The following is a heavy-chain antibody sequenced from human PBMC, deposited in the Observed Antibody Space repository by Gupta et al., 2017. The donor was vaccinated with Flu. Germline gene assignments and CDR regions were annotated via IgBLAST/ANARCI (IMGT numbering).Heavy chain of an antibody. V-gene: IGHV3-23*01. Sequence: EVQLLESGGGLVQPGGSLRLSCAASGFTFSSYAMSWVRQAPGKGLEWVAAISGSGGSTYYADSVKGRVTISRDNSKKTLYRQMNSLRAEETAVYDCAKFRMVRGGSISPNWFDPGGQGTLVTVSS. J-gene: IGHJ5*02. CDR2: ISGSGGST. D-gene: IGHD3-10*01. CDR1: GFTFSSYA. CDR3: AKFRMVRGGSISPNWFDP.